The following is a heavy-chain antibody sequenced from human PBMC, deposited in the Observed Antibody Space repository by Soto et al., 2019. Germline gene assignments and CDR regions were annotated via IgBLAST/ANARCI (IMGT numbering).Heavy chain of an antibody. D-gene: IGHD3-22*01. CDR1: GYSFTSYW. J-gene: IGHJ4*02. Sequence: GEALKISCKGSGYSFTSYWIAWVRQMPGKGLEWMGIIYPADSDTRYSPSFQGQVTISADKSIRTADLQWSSLKASDTAMYYCARPKGLSTMIVVDYYFDYWGQGTLVTVSS. CDR3: ARPKGLSTMIVVDYYFDY. V-gene: IGHV5-51*01. CDR2: IYPADSDT.